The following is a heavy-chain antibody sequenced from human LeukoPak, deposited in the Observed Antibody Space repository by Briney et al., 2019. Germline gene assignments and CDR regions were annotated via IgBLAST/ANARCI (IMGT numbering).Heavy chain of an antibody. CDR3: AGGELVAAAGFDY. J-gene: IGHJ4*02. D-gene: IGHD6-13*01. Sequence: KPSETLSLTCTVSGGSISSSSYYWGWIRQPPGKGLEWIGEINHSGSTNYNPSLKSRVTISVDTSKNQFSLKLSSVTAADTAVYYCAGGELVAAAGFDYWGQGTLVTVSS. CDR1: GGSISSSSYY. V-gene: IGHV4-39*07. CDR2: INHSGST.